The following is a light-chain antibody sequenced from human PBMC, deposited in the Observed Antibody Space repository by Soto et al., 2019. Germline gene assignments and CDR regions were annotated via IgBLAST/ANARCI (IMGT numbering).Light chain of an antibody. CDR2: SNN. V-gene: IGLV1-44*01. CDR1: NSNIGSNT. Sequence: QPVLTQPPSASGTPGQRVTISCSGSNSNIGSNTVNWYQQLPGTAPKLLIYSNNQRPSGVPDRFSGSKSGTSASLAISGLQSEDEADYYCAAWDDSLNAVVFGGGTKLTVL. J-gene: IGLJ2*01. CDR3: AAWDDSLNAVV.